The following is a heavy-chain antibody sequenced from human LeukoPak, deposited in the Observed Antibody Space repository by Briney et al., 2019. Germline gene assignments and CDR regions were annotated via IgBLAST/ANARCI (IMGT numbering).Heavy chain of an antibody. CDR1: GFSLSNYW. D-gene: IGHD2-2*02. V-gene: IGHV3-23*01. CDR3: AKDGYCSSTSCYTGKYGMDV. J-gene: IGHJ6*02. Sequence: GGSLRLSCAASGFSLSNYWMNWVRQAPGKGLEWVSAISGSGGSTYYADSVKGRFTISRDNSKNTLYLQMNSLRAEDTAVYYCAKDGYCSSTSCYTGKYGMDVWGQGTTVTVSS. CDR2: ISGSGGST.